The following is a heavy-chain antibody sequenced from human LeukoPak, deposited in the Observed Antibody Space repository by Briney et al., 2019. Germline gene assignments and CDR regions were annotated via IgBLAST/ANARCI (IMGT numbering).Heavy chain of an antibody. Sequence: GGSLRLSCAASGFTFSSYAMSWVRQAPGKGLVGVSAISGSGGSTYYADSVEGRFTISRDNSKNTLYLQMNTLRAEDTAVYYCANQPYSGRNDAFDIWGQGTMVTVSS. V-gene: IGHV3-23*01. CDR3: ANQPYSGRNDAFDI. D-gene: IGHD1-26*01. CDR1: GFTFSSYA. CDR2: ISGSGGST. J-gene: IGHJ3*02.